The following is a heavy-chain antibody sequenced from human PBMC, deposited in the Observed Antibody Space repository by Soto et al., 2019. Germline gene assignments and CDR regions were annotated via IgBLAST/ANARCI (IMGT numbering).Heavy chain of an antibody. CDR1: GYTFTSYA. CDR2: INAGNGNT. CDR3: ARSGYCANGVCYDFDY. V-gene: IGHV1-3*01. J-gene: IGHJ4*02. D-gene: IGHD2-8*01. Sequence: VASVKVSCKASGYTFTSYAMHWVRQAPGQRLEWMGWINAGNGNTKYSQKFQGRVTITRDTSASTAYMELSSLRSEDTAVYYCARSGYCANGVCYDFDYWGQGTLVTVSS.